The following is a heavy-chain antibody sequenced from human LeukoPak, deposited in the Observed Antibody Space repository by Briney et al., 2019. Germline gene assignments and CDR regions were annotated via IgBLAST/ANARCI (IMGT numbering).Heavy chain of an antibody. D-gene: IGHD3-16*02. Sequence: PGGSLRLSCAASGFTFSNAWMSWVRRAPGKGLEWVGRIKSKTDGGTTDYAAPVKGRFTISRDDSKNTLYLQMNSLKTEDTAVYYCTTDPDYVWGSYRQNYWGQGTLVTVSS. V-gene: IGHV3-15*01. CDR3: TTDPDYVWGSYRQNY. J-gene: IGHJ4*02. CDR1: GFTFSNAW. CDR2: IKSKTDGGTT.